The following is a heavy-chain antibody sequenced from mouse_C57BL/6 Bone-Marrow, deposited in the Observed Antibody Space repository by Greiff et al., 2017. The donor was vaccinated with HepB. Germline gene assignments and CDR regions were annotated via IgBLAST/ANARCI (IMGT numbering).Heavy chain of an antibody. D-gene: IGHD1-1*01. CDR3: TPRYGSSYDFDY. J-gene: IGHJ2*01. CDR2: IDPEDGDT. V-gene: IGHV14-1*01. Sequence: VQLQQSGAELVRPGASVKLSCTASGFNIKDYYMHWVQQRPEQGLEWIGRIDPEDGDTEYAPKFQGKATMTADTSSNTAYLQLSSLTSEDTAVYCCTPRYGSSYDFDYWGQGTTLTVSS. CDR1: GFNIKDYY.